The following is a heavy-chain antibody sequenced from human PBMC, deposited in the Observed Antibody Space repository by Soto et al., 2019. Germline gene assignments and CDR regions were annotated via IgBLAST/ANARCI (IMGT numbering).Heavy chain of an antibody. CDR1: GYSFTSYW. CDR2: IDPSDSYT. J-gene: IGHJ6*02. V-gene: IGHV5-10-1*03. Sequence: EVQLVQSGAEVKKPGESLRISCKGSGYSFTSYWISWVRQMPGKGLEWMGRIDPSDSYTNYSPSFQGHVTISADKSIITAYLQWSSLKASDTAMYYCARLLRFIVVVPAAIPYGMDVWGQGTTVTVSS. CDR3: ARLLRFIVVVPAAIPYGMDV. D-gene: IGHD2-2*01.